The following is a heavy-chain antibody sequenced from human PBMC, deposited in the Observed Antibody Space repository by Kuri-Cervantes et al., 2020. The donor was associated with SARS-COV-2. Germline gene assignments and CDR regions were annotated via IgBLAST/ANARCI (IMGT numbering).Heavy chain of an antibody. Sequence: SETLSLTCTVSGGSISSSSYYWGWIRQPPGKGLEWIGSIYYSGSTYYNPSLKSRVTISVDTSKNQFSLKLSSVTAADTAVYYCATGGYYDFWSGYYFDYWGQGTLVTVSS. J-gene: IGHJ4*02. CDR2: IYYSGST. CDR1: GGSISSSSYY. D-gene: IGHD3-3*01. V-gene: IGHV4-39*01. CDR3: ATGGYYDFWSGYYFDY.